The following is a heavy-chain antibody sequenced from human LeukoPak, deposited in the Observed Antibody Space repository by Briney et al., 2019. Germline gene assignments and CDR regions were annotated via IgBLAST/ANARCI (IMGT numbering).Heavy chain of an antibody. CDR3: ARESDGSGSSYYFDY. CDR2: IHYSGATT. J-gene: IGHJ4*02. V-gene: IGHV4-4*02. Sequence: PSETLSLTCVVSGGSISSSYYWSWVRQPPGKGLEWIGEIHYSGATTNYSPSLKSRVTISVDTSKNQFSLKLSSVTAADTAVYYCARESDGSGSSYYFDYWGQGTLVTVSS. CDR1: GGSISSSYY. D-gene: IGHD3-10*01.